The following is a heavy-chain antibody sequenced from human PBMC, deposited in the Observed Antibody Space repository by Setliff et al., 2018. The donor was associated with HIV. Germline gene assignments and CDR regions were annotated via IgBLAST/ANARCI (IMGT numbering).Heavy chain of an antibody. CDR3: ARRERITMIVVVIDYFDY. Sequence: SETLSLTCTVSGGSISSSSYYWGWIRQPPGKGLEWIGSIYYSGSTYYNPSLKSRVTISVDTSKNQFSLKLSSVTAADTAVYYCARRERITMIVVVIDYFDYWGQGTLVTVSS. D-gene: IGHD3-22*01. J-gene: IGHJ4*02. V-gene: IGHV4-39*01. CDR2: IYYSGST. CDR1: GGSISSSSYY.